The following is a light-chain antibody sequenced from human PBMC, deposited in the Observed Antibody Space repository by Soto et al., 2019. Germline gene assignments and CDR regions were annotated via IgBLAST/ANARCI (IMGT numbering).Light chain of an antibody. Sequence: EIVLTQSPATLSLPPGERATPSCRASRSVSSYLAWYQQKAGQAPRLLIYEASNRATGIPARFSGSGSGTDFTLTISSLKPEDFAVYYCQQRSYWLWTFGQGTKVEIK. CDR1: RSVSSY. CDR3: QQRSYWLWT. V-gene: IGKV3-11*01. J-gene: IGKJ1*01. CDR2: EAS.